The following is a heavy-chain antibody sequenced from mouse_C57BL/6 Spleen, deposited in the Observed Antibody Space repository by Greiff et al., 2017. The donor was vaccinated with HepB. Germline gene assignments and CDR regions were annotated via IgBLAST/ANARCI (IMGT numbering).Heavy chain of an antibody. Sequence: QVQLQQSGAELVKPGASVKISCKASGYAFSSYWMNWVKQRPGKGLEWIGQIYPGDGDTNYNGKFKGKATLTADKSSSTAYMQLSSLTSEDSAVYFCARSLFTTVVDYYAMDYWGQGTSVTVSS. J-gene: IGHJ4*01. V-gene: IGHV1-80*01. CDR2: IYPGDGDT. CDR1: GYAFSSYW. D-gene: IGHD1-1*01. CDR3: ARSLFTTVVDYYAMDY.